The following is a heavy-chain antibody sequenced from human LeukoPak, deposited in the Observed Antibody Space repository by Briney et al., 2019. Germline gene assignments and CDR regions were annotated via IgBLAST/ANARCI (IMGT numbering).Heavy chain of an antibody. J-gene: IGHJ5*02. Sequence: PGGYLRLSCAASGFTFSSYAMQWVRQAPGKGLEWVAVISYDGSNKYYADSVKGRFTISRDNSKNTLYLQMNSLRTEDTAVYHCAKDLYGSGWYNYFDPWGQGALVTVSS. V-gene: IGHV3-30-3*01. CDR1: GFTFSSYA. CDR3: AKDLYGSGWYNYFDP. D-gene: IGHD6-19*01. CDR2: ISYDGSNK.